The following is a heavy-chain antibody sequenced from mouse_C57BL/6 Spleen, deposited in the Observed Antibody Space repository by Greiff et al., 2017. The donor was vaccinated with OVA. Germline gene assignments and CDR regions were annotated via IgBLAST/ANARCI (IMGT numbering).Heavy chain of an antibody. CDR3: ARRRDGYRSGFAY. D-gene: IGHD2-3*01. V-gene: IGHV1-69*01. J-gene: IGHJ3*01. CDR2: IDPSDSYT. CDR1: GYTFTSYW. Sequence: QVQLQQPGAELVMPGASVKLSCKASGYTFTSYWMHWVKQRPGQGLEWIGEIDPSDSYTNYNQKFKGKSTLTVDKSSSTAYMQLSSLTSEDSAVYYCARRRDGYRSGFAYWGQGTLVTVSA.